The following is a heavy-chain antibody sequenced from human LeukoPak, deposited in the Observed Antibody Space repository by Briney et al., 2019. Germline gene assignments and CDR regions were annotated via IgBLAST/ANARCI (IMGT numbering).Heavy chain of an antibody. CDR2: ISGSGGST. CDR3: AKDQGYSGSYGPAPHAFDY. V-gene: IGHV3-23*01. CDR1: GFTFSSYA. J-gene: IGHJ4*02. D-gene: IGHD1-26*01. Sequence: GGSLRLSCAASGFTFSSYAMSWVRQAPGKGLEWVSAISGSGGSTYYADSVKGRFTISRDNSKNTLYLQMNSLRAEDTAVYYCAKDQGYSGSYGPAPHAFDYWGQGTLVTVSS.